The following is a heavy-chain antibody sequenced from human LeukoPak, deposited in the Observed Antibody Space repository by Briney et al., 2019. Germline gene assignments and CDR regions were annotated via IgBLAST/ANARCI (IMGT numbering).Heavy chain of an antibody. Sequence: GASVKVSCKASGYTFTGYYMHWVRQAPGQGLAWMGWINPNSGGTNYAQKFQGRVTMTRDTSISTAYMELSRLRSDDTAVYYCARLKRYYDFWTPGMDVWGQGTTVTVSS. CDR3: ARLKRYYDFWTPGMDV. CDR2: INPNSGGT. J-gene: IGHJ6*02. CDR1: GYTFTGYY. D-gene: IGHD3-3*01. V-gene: IGHV1-2*02.